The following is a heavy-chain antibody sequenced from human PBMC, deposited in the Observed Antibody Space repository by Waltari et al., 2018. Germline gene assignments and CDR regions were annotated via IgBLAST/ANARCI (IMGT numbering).Heavy chain of an antibody. CDR1: GGSISSGSYY. CDR2: IDTRGST. Sequence: QVQLQESGPGLVKPSQTLSLTCTVSGGSISSGSYYWRWIRQPAGKGLEWIGRIDTRGSTNYNPSLKSRVTISVDTSKNQFSLKLISVTAADTAVYYCASYSSSSGTYYYYGMDVWRQGTTVTVSS. D-gene: IGHD6-6*01. CDR3: ASYSSSSGTYYYYGMDV. J-gene: IGHJ6*02. V-gene: IGHV4-61*02.